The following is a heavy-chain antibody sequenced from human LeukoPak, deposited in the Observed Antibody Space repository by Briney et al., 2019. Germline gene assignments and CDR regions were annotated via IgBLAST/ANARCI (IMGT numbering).Heavy chain of an antibody. CDR2: IKSKTDGRTT. CDR3: ARGNYYV. CDR1: GFTFINAW. D-gene: IGHD3-22*01. V-gene: IGHV3-15*01. Sequence: PGGSLRLSCAASGFTFINAWLSGVGPAPGRGVEWVGRIKSKTDGRTTDYAAPVKGRFTISREDSKNTLYLQMNSLRAEDTAVYYCARGNYYVGGQGTLVTVSS. J-gene: IGHJ1*01.